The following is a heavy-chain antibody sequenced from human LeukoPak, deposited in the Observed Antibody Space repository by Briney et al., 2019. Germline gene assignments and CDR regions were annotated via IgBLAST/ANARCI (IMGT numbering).Heavy chain of an antibody. CDR1: GFTFTSYG. CDR3: ARGVLGGAIDY. Sequence: GGSLRLSCAASGFTFTSYGINWVRQAQGKGLEWVSYISSSGTAQDYADSVKGRFTSSRDNAKNSLFLQMNSLRDEDTAVYYCARGVLGGAIDYWGQGTLVTVSS. V-gene: IGHV3-48*02. J-gene: IGHJ4*02. D-gene: IGHD3-16*01. CDR2: ISSSGTAQ.